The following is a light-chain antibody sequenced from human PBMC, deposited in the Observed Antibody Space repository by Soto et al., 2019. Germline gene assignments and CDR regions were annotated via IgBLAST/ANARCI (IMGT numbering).Light chain of an antibody. Sequence: QSVLTQPRSVSGPPGHSVTISCIGTGSDVGAYSYVSWFQQRPGKAPKLMIYDVSKRPSGVPDRFSGSKSGNTASLTISGLQAEDEADYYCCSFAGSHTLYVFGSGTKVTVL. V-gene: IGLV2-11*01. CDR3: CSFAGSHTLYV. CDR1: GSDVGAYSY. J-gene: IGLJ1*01. CDR2: DVS.